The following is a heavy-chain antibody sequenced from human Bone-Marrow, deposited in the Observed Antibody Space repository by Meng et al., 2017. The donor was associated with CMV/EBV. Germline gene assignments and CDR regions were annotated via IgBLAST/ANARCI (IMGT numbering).Heavy chain of an antibody. Sequence: GGSLRLSCTGSGFNFETYAMHWVRQAPGKGLVWVSRINSDGSSTSYADSVKGRFTISRDNAKNTLYLQMNSLRAEDTAVYYCARGGGCSSTSCYANWFDPWGQGTLVTVSS. D-gene: IGHD2-2*01. CDR3: ARGGGCSSTSCYANWFDP. CDR1: GFNFETYA. J-gene: IGHJ5*02. V-gene: IGHV3-74*01. CDR2: INSDGSST.